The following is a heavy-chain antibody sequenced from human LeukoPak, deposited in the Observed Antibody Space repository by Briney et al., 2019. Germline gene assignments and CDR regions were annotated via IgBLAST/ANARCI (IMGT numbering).Heavy chain of an antibody. V-gene: IGHV3-30*18. CDR2: ISYDGSNK. D-gene: IGHD6-19*01. CDR3: AQVQGQWLIPPPPYGMDV. J-gene: IGHJ6*02. Sequence: PGGSLRLSWAASGFTFSSYGMHWVRQAPGRGMEWVAVISYDGSNKYYADSVKGRFTISRDNSKTTLYLQMNSLSAEDTAVYYCAQVQGQWLIPPPPYGMDVWGQGTTVTVSS. CDR1: GFTFSSYG.